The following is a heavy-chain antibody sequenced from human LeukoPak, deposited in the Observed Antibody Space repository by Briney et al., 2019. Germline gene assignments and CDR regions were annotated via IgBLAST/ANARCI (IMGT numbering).Heavy chain of an antibody. CDR1: GFTFSSYA. J-gene: IGHJ4*02. CDR3: ARTRSGSLDY. D-gene: IGHD3-22*01. CDR2: ISGSGGST. V-gene: IGHV3-23*01. Sequence: GGSLRLSCAASGFTFSSYAMSWVRQAPGKGLEWVSSISGSGGSTYYADSVKGRFTISRDNSKNTLYLQMNSLRAEDTAVYYCARTRSGSLDYWGQGTLVTVSS.